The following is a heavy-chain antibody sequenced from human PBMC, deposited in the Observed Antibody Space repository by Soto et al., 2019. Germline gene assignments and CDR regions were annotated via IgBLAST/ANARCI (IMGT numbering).Heavy chain of an antibody. CDR1: GYGFTSYV. CDR3: ARGVENIVVVLDVFGYYGMDV. J-gene: IGHJ6*02. Sequence: ASVKVSCKASGYGFTSYVIYWVRQAPGQRLEWMGWINAGNGNTKSSQKFQARVTITSDTSASTAYMELSSLRSEDTAVYFCARGVENIVVVLDVFGYYGMDVWGQGTTVTVSS. D-gene: IGHD2-2*01. V-gene: IGHV1-3*01. CDR2: INAGNGNT.